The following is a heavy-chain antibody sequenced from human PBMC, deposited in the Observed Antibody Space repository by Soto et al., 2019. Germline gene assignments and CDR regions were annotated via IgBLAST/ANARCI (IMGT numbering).Heavy chain of an antibody. D-gene: IGHD3-10*01. J-gene: IGHJ5*02. Sequence: GQSLKISCKVYGYSFRTSWMGWVRQLPGKGLEWMGVIYPGDSDSRYGASFEGHVTFSVDKSISTAYLQGSILKASHSAIYYCARLSRRVAQASNYSDPWGQGTLVTVAS. V-gene: IGHV5-51*01. CDR3: ARLSRRVAQASNYSDP. CDR1: GYSFRTSW. CDR2: IYPGDSDS.